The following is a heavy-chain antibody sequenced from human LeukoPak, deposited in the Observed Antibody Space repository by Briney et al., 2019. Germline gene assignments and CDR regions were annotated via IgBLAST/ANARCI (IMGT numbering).Heavy chain of an antibody. CDR3: VGGPGY. CDR1: GSTFSSYW. D-gene: IGHD3-10*01. Sequence: PGGSLRLSCAASGSTFSSYWMSWGRQAPGKGLEWVANIKKDGSEKYYVDSVKGRFTISRDNDKNSLYLQMNSLRAEDTAVYYCVGGPGYWGQGTLVTVS. J-gene: IGHJ4*02. CDR2: IKKDGSEK. V-gene: IGHV3-7*01.